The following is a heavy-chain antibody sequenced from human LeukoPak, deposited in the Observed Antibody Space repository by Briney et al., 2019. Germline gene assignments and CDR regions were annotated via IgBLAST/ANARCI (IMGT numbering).Heavy chain of an antibody. V-gene: IGHV3-30*18. CDR3: AKPDSYGYYFDY. Sequence: GGSLRLSCAASGFTFSSYGMHWVRQAPGKGLEWVAVISYDGSNKYYADSVKGRFTISRGNSKNTLYLQMNSLRAEDTAVYYCAKPDSYGYYFDYWGQGTLVTVSS. CDR2: ISYDGSNK. J-gene: IGHJ4*02. CDR1: GFTFSSYG. D-gene: IGHD5-18*01.